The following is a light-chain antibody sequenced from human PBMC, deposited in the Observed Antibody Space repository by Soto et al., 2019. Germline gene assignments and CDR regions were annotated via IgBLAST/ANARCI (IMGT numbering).Light chain of an antibody. CDR1: ESVSRN. J-gene: IGKJ1*01. CDR3: QQYNNWPPWT. Sequence: EIVLTQSPATLSVSPGERATLSCRASESVSRNLAWFQQKPGQAPRLLNYGASIRDTGVPVRFSGSGSGTDFTLTISSLQSEDFAVYYCQQYNNWPPWTFGQGTKVEVK. CDR2: GAS. V-gene: IGKV3-15*01.